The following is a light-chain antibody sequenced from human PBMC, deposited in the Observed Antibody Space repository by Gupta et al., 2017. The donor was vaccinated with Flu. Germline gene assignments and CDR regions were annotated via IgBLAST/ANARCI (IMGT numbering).Light chain of an antibody. CDR2: STS. J-gene: IGKJ1*01. V-gene: IGKV3-15*01. Sequence: EIVMTQSPATLSVSPGEGVTLSCRASQSTRSNLAWYQQKPGQAPRLLIYSTSTRATGIPARFSGSGSGTEFSLTISSLQSEDFAVYYCQQYINWPRTFGQGTKVEIK. CDR3: QQYINWPRT. CDR1: QSTRSN.